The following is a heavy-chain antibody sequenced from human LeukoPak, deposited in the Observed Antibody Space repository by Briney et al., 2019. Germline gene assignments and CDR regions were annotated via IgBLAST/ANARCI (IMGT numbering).Heavy chain of an antibody. D-gene: IGHD1-26*01. CDR2: IFPADSDT. J-gene: IGHJ4*02. V-gene: IGHV5-51*01. CDR1: GYSFSNYW. CDR3: ARPPGVGATSFDY. Sequence: GESLKISCKGSGYSFSNYWIAWVRRMPGKGLEWMGIIFPADSDTRYSPSLQGQVTISVDKSINTAYLQWSSLKASDSAMYYCARPPGVGATSFDYWGQGTLSRSPQ.